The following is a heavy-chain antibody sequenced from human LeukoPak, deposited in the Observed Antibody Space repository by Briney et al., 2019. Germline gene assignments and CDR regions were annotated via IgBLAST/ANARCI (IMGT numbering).Heavy chain of an antibody. V-gene: IGHV3-23*01. CDR3: AKDGGSWGYFDY. D-gene: IGHD3-16*01. Sequence: GGSLRLSCAASGFTFSSYAMSWVRQAPGKGLEWVSAISGSGGSTYYADSVKGRFTISRDNSKNTLYLQMNSLKAEDTAVYYCAKDGGSWGYFDYWGQGTLVTVSS. CDR1: GFTFSSYA. CDR2: ISGSGGST. J-gene: IGHJ4*02.